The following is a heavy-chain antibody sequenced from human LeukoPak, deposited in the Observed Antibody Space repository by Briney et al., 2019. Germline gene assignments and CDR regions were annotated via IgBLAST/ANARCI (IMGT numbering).Heavy chain of an antibody. CDR2: IYYGGST. J-gene: IGHJ5*02. D-gene: IGHD3-10*01. V-gene: IGHV4-39*01. CDR1: GGSIISSSYY. Sequence: PSETLSLACTVSGGSIISSSYYLGWIRQPPGKGLEWIGNIYYGGSTNYNPSLKSRATMSVDTSMNQFSLKLSSVTAADTAVYYCAKTIRVRGDAYNWFDPWGQGTLVTVSS. CDR3: AKTIRVRGDAYNWFDP.